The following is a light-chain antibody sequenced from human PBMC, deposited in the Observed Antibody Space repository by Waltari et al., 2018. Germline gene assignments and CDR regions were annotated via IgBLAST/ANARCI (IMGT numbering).Light chain of an antibody. V-gene: IGKV4-1*01. CDR3: QQYYSIPYT. CDR2: WAS. J-gene: IGKJ2*01. Sequence: DIVMTQSPDSLAVSLGERATINCKSSQSVLYSPNNKNYLAWFQQKPGQPPKLLIYWASTRESGVPDRFSGSGSETDFTLTISSLQAEDVAVYYCQQYYSIPYTFGQGTKLEIK. CDR1: QSVLYSPNNKNY.